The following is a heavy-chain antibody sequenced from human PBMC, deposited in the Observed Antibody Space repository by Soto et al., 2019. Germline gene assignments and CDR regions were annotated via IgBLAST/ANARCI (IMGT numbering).Heavy chain of an antibody. V-gene: IGHV3-23*01. J-gene: IGHJ5*02. D-gene: IGHD5-12*01. Sequence: PGGSLRLSCAASGFTFSSYAMSWVRQAPGKGLEWVSAISGSGGSTYYADSVKGRFTISRDNSKNTLYLQMNSLRAEDTSVYYCARVVKSGYLNWFDPWGQGTLVTVSS. CDR1: GFTFSSYA. CDR3: ARVVKSGYLNWFDP. CDR2: ISGSGGST.